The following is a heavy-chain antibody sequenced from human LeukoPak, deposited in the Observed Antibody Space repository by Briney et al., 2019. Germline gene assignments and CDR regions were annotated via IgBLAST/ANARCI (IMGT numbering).Heavy chain of an antibody. CDR3: ARVLRYYYGSGPPHYYYGMDV. J-gene: IGHJ6*02. CDR2: INHSGST. D-gene: IGHD3-10*01. Sequence: ASETLSLTCAVYGGSFSGYYWSWIRQPPGKGLEWIGEINHSGSTNYNPPLKSRVTISVDTSKNQFSLKLSSVTAADTAVYYCARVLRYYYGSGPPHYYYGMDVWGQGTTVTVSS. CDR1: GGSFSGYY. V-gene: IGHV4-34*01.